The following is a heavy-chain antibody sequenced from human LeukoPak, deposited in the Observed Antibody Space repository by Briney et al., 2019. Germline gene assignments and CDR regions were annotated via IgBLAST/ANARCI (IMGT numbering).Heavy chain of an antibody. V-gene: IGHV4-30-4*01. CDR2: IYYSGST. CDR3: ARDGDSSSSFDY. Sequence: PSETLSLTCTVSGGSISSGDYYWSWIRQPPGKGLEWVGYIYYSGSTYYNPSLKSRVTISVDTSKNQFSLKLSSVTAADTAVYYCARDGDSSSSFDYWGQGTLVTVSS. D-gene: IGHD6-6*01. J-gene: IGHJ4*02. CDR1: GGSISSGDYY.